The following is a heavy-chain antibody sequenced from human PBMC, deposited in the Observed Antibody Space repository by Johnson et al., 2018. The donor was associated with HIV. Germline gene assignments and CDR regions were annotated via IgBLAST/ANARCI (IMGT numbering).Heavy chain of an antibody. D-gene: IGHD4-17*01. J-gene: IGHJ3*02. CDR2: IPYDGSNK. CDR3: ARDSTPWGGDYVGYGFDI. V-gene: IGHV3-30*04. CDR1: GFAFSSYV. Sequence: QVQLVESGGGVVQPGRSLRLSCAASGFAFSSYVMHWVRQAPGKGLEWVAVIPYDGSNKYYADSVKGRFTISRDNSKKTLYLKMNRLRAEDTAVYYCARDSTPWGGDYVGYGFDIWGQGTMVTVSS.